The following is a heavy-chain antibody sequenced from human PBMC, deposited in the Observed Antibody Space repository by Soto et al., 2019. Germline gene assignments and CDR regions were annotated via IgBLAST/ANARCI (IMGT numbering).Heavy chain of an antibody. CDR1: GFTFRTYS. CDR2: ISSSGYTI. J-gene: IGHJ6*02. CDR3: VRGVYDTVIYYYDKYYYVVDV. V-gene: IGHV3-48*04. D-gene: IGHD3-22*01. Sequence: GGSLRLSCLGSGFTFRTYSINWVRQAPGKGLEWLSYISSSGYTIYYADSVKGRFTISRDNAKESLSLHMNSLRAEDTAVYYCVRGVYDTVIYYYDKYYYVVDVCGQCTTGT.